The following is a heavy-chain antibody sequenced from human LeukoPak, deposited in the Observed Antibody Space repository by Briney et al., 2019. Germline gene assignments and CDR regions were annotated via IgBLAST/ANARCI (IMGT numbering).Heavy chain of an antibody. CDR1: GYTFTGYY. CDR2: INPNSGGT. D-gene: IGHD5-12*01. Sequence: APVKVSCKASGYTFTGYYMHWVRQAPGQGLEWMGWINPNSGGTNYAQKFQGRVTMTRDTSISTAYMELSRLRSDDTAVYYCAAALGIVATGGDYWGQGTLVTVSS. J-gene: IGHJ4*02. CDR3: AAALGIVATGGDY. V-gene: IGHV1-2*02.